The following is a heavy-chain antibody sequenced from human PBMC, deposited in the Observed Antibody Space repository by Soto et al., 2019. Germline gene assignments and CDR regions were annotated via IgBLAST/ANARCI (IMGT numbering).Heavy chain of an antibody. CDR1: GFTISSYW. CDR2: IKQDGSEK. J-gene: IGHJ6*02. D-gene: IGHD3-10*01. V-gene: IGHV3-7*03. Sequence: GVFMRLSCAASGFTISSYWMSWVRQAPGKGLEWVANIKQDGSEKYYVDSVKGRFTISRDNAKNSLYLQMNSLRAEDTAVYYCAWPYGSGIMSGMDVWGQGTTVTVS. CDR3: AWPYGSGIMSGMDV.